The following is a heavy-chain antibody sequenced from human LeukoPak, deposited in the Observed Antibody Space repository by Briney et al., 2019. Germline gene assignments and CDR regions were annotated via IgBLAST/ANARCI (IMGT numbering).Heavy chain of an antibody. Sequence: ASVKVSCKASGYTFTGYYLHWVRQAPGQGLEWTGRINPNSGGTSYAQKFQGRVTMTRDTSISTAYMELSRLRSDDTAVYYCAGCSGGSCYSDAFDIWGQGTMVTVSS. CDR1: GYTFTGYY. J-gene: IGHJ3*02. V-gene: IGHV1-2*06. CDR3: AGCSGGSCYSDAFDI. CDR2: INPNSGGT. D-gene: IGHD2-15*01.